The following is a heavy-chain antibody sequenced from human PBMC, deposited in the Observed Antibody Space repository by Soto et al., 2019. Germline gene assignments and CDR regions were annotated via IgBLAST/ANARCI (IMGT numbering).Heavy chain of an antibody. J-gene: IGHJ4*02. CDR2: ISSSGSYI. V-gene: IGHV3-48*03. Sequence: GGSLRLSFAASGFTFSSYEINWVRQAPGKGLEWVSYISSSGSYIYYADSVKGRFTISRDNAKNSLYLQMNSLRAEDTAVYYCARIGGVGIAAAALSFWGQGTLVTVSS. CDR3: ARIGGVGIAAAALSF. CDR1: GFTFSSYE. D-gene: IGHD6-13*01.